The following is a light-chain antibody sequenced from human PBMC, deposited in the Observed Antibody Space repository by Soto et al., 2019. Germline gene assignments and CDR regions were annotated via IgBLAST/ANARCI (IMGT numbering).Light chain of an antibody. J-gene: IGKJ1*01. Sequence: DIQMTQSPPTLSASVGDRVTITCRASQSIRSWLAWYQQKPGKAPQLLIYDASNLGSGVPSRFSGSGSGTEFTLTISSLQPDDFATYYCQQYDSFSKTFGRGTKVEVK. V-gene: IGKV1-5*01. CDR1: QSIRSW. CDR2: DAS. CDR3: QQYDSFSKT.